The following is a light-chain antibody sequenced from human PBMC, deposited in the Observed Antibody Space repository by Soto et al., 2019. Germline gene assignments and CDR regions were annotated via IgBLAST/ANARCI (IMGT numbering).Light chain of an antibody. Sequence: QSALTQPASVSGSPGQSITISCTGTSSDVGGYNYVSWYQQHPGKAPKLMIYVVSNRPSGVSNRFSGSKSGNTASLTISGLHTEDEADYYCSSYTSSSTLVFGTGTKLTVL. CDR2: VVS. CDR3: SSYTSSSTLV. V-gene: IGLV2-14*01. CDR1: SSDVGGYNY. J-gene: IGLJ1*01.